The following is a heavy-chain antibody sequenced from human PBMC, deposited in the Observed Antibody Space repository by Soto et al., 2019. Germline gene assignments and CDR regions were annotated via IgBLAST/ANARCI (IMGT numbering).Heavy chain of an antibody. CDR1: GFTFSSYA. Sequence: QVQLVESGGGVVQPGRSLRLSCAASGFTFSSYAMHWVRQAPGKGLEWVAVISYDGSNKYYADSVKGRFTISRDNSKNTLYLHMNSLRAEDTAVYYCARDFVIVGATRGSDWGQGTLVTVSS. J-gene: IGHJ4*02. D-gene: IGHD1-26*01. CDR3: ARDFVIVGATRGSD. CDR2: ISYDGSNK. V-gene: IGHV3-30-3*01.